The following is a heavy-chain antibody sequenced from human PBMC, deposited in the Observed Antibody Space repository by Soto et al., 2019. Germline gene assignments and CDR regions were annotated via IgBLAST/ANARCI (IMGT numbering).Heavy chain of an antibody. Sequence: ASVKVSCKGSGYTFTSYAMHLVRQAPGQRLEWKGWINAGNGNTKYSQKFQGRVTITRDTSASTAYMELSSLRSEDTAVYYCARESGVGATTRDAPLDYWGQGTLVTVSS. V-gene: IGHV1-3*01. CDR1: GYTFTSYA. CDR2: INAGNGNT. D-gene: IGHD1-26*01. CDR3: ARESGVGATTRDAPLDY. J-gene: IGHJ4*02.